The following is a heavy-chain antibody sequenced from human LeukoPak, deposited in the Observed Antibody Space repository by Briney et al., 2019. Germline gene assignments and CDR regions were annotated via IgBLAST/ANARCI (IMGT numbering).Heavy chain of an antibody. D-gene: IGHD1-26*01. CDR2: IIWNSGSI. V-gene: IGHV3-9*01. CDR3: AKDSSVGATPYYFDY. J-gene: IGHJ4*02. Sequence: GGSLRLSCAASGFTFDDYAMHWVRQAPGKGLEWVSGIIWNSGSIGYADSVKGRFTISRDNAKNSLYLQMNSLRAEDTALYYCAKDSSVGATPYYFDYWSQGTLVTVSS. CDR1: GFTFDDYA.